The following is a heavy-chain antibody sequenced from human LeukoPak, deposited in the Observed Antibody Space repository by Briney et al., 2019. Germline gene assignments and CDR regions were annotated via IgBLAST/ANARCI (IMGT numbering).Heavy chain of an antibody. D-gene: IGHD1-26*01. J-gene: IGHJ4*02. CDR2: IIVGSGRT. V-gene: IGHV1-58*02. Sequence: SVKVSCKTSGFTFSNSAIQWVRQARGQRLEWIGWIIVGSGRTHYAQNLQERITITRVMSTNTAYMELSSLRSDDTAVYYCAAELYSGTYGRCCSFAFWGQGTQVTVSS. CDR1: GFTFSNSA. CDR3: AAELYSGTYGRCCSFAF.